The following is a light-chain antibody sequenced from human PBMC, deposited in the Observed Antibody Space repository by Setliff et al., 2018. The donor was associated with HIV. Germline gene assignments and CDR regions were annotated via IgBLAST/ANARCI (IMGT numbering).Light chain of an antibody. CDR1: STDVGGYDY. Sequence: QSALTQPASVSGSPGQSITISCTGTSTDVGGYDYVSWYQHHTGKAPKLIIFDANNRPSGISNRFSGSKSGNTASLTISGLQAEDEGDYYCSSYTSSSSVFGGGTKVTVL. J-gene: IGLJ2*01. CDR3: SSYTSSSSV. CDR2: DAN. V-gene: IGLV2-14*01.